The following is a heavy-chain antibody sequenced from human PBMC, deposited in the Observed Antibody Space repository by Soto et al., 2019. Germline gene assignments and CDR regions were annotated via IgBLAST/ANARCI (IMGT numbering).Heavy chain of an antibody. V-gene: IGHV3-23*01. Sequence: GGSLRLSCAASGFTFRDYAMSWVRQAPGKGLEWVSCFRGSSSRTYYADSVKGRFTISSDNSMNTLYLQMNSLRAEDTAVYYCAKERWDGYNSLDYWGQGTLVTVSS. CDR2: FRGSSSRT. J-gene: IGHJ4*02. CDR3: AKERWDGYNSLDY. CDR1: GFTFRDYA. D-gene: IGHD5-12*01.